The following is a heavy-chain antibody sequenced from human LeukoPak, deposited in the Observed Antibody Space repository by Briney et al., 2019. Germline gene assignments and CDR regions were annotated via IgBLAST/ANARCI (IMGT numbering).Heavy chain of an antibody. J-gene: IGHJ5*02. CDR2: IHTSGDT. CDR3: AKDRGYYAPENWFDP. CDR1: GLTGSHNY. D-gene: IGHD3-10*01. V-gene: IGHV3-53*01. Sequence: GGSLRLSCAASGLTGSHNYVSWVRQAPGKGLEWVSAIHTSGDTCYADSVKGRFTISRDNFKNTLYLQMNSLRAEDTAVYYCAKDRGYYAPENWFDPWGQGTLVTVSS.